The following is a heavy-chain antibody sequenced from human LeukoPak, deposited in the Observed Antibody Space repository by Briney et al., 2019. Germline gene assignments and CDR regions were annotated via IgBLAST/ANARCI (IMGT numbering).Heavy chain of an antibody. Sequence: RPSETLSLTCTVSGGSISSGGYYWSWIRQHPGKGLEWIGYIYYSGSTYYNPSLKSRVTISVDTSKNQFSLKLSSVTAADTAVYYCARGRDFWSGYYNFDYWGQGTLVTVSS. J-gene: IGHJ4*02. D-gene: IGHD3-3*01. CDR1: GGSISSGGYY. CDR2: IYYSGST. CDR3: ARGRDFWSGYYNFDY. V-gene: IGHV4-31*03.